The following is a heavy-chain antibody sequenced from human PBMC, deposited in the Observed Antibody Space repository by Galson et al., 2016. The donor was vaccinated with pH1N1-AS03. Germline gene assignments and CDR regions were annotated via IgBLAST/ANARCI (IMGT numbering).Heavy chain of an antibody. Sequence: QSGAEVKKPGESLTISCQGSGFPFSNFWISWVRLKPGKGLEWMGGIDPSDSYVKYNPSFQGRVTFSVDKSINTAYVHWSRVEASDTAMYFCARLSFGSRITNWGYGMDIWGQGTTVIVSS. CDR1: GFPFSNFW. CDR2: IDPSDSYV. D-gene: IGHD2-15*01. V-gene: IGHV5-10-1*01. CDR3: ARLSFGSRITNWGYGMDI. J-gene: IGHJ6*02.